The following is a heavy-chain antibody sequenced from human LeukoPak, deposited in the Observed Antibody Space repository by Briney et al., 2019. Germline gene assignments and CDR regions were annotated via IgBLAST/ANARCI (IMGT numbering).Heavy chain of an antibody. CDR2: IKEDGSAE. J-gene: IGHJ3*02. V-gene: IGHV3-7*01. D-gene: IGHD3-22*01. CDR1: GLTFTNYW. CDR3: ARDRVRREYSDSSGYRPDAFDI. Sequence: GGSLRLSCAAAGLTFTNYWMIWVRQAPGKGLEWVANIKEDGSAEFYVDSVKGRFTLSRDNAKNSVYLQMNSLRAEDTAVYYCARDRVRREYSDSSGYRPDAFDIWGQGTMVTVSS.